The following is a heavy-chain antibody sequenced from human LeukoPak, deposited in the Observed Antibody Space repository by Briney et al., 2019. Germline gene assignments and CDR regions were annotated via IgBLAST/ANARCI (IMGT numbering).Heavy chain of an antibody. D-gene: IGHD3-22*01. J-gene: IGHJ4*02. CDR2: ISSSSSYI. CDR1: GFTFSSYN. Sequence: GRSLRLSCAASGFTFSSYNMHWVRQAPGKGLEWVSSISSSSSYIYYADSVKGRFTISRDNAKNSLYLQMNSLRAEDTAVYYCARSSGYYYASWDFDTWGQGTLVTVSS. V-gene: IGHV3-21*01. CDR3: ARSSGYYYASWDFDT.